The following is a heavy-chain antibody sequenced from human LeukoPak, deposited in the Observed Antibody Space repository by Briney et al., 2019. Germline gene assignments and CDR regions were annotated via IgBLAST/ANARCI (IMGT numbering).Heavy chain of an antibody. V-gene: IGHV1-2*06. CDR2: INPHSGVT. Sequence: GASVNVSCKASGYIFTNYYIHWVRQAPGQGLEWMGRINPHSGVTEYAQKFQGRVTMSRDTSITTAYVEVSRLISDDTAVYYCARDLPSTPNWELDYWGQGTLVTVSS. D-gene: IGHD1-26*01. J-gene: IGHJ4*02. CDR1: GYIFTNYY. CDR3: ARDLPSTPNWELDY.